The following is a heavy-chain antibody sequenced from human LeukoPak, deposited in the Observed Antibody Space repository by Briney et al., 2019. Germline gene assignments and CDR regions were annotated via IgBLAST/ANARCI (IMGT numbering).Heavy chain of an antibody. CDR3: ARDRGYSYGHFDY. V-gene: IGHV1-69*05. D-gene: IGHD5-18*01. Sequence: SVKVSCKASGGTLSSYAISWVRQAPGQGLEWMGGIIPIFGTANYAQKFQGRVTITTDESTSTAYMELSSLRSEDTAVYYCARDRGYSYGHFDYWGQGTLVTVSS. CDR1: GGTLSSYA. J-gene: IGHJ4*02. CDR2: IIPIFGTA.